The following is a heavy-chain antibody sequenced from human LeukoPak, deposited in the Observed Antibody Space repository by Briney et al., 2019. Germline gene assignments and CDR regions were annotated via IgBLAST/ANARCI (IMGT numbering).Heavy chain of an antibody. Sequence: ASVKVSCKASGYTFTSYYMHWVRQAPGQGLEWMGIINTSGGSTSYAQKFQGRVTMTRDTPTSTVYMELSSLRSEESAVYYCARRSSVYDLVNWGQGALVTVSS. J-gene: IGHJ4*02. CDR2: INTSGGST. D-gene: IGHD5/OR15-5a*01. CDR3: ARRSSVYDLVN. CDR1: GYTFTSYY. V-gene: IGHV1-46*01.